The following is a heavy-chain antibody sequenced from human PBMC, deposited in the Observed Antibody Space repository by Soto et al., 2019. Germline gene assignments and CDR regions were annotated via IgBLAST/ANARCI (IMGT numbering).Heavy chain of an antibody. D-gene: IGHD6-6*01. J-gene: IGHJ5*02. V-gene: IGHV4-59*01. CDR3: ARDHGQLDRHAWFDP. CDR1: GGSISSYY. Sequence: PSETLSLTCTVSGGSISSYYWSWIRQPPGKGLEWIGYIYYSGSTNYNPSLKSRVTISVDTSKNQFSLKLSSVTAADTAVYCCARDHGQLDRHAWFDPWGQGTLVTVS. CDR2: IYYSGST.